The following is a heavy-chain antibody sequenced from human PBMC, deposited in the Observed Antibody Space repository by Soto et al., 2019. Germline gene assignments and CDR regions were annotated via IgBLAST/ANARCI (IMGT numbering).Heavy chain of an antibody. CDR3: ASDFRTRGWFRQAGNFAMDV. CDR2: IHPNTGGT. D-gene: IGHD6-19*01. V-gene: IGHV1-2*02. Sequence: QVQLVQSGAEVRKPGASVKVSGKASGYPYTNSYMHWVRQAPGQGLEWMGWIHPNTGGTNYAQKFQGRVTMTRDTSVSTVYMELNRLTSDDTAIYFCASDFRTRGWFRQAGNFAMDVWGQGTTVTVS. J-gene: IGHJ6*02. CDR1: GYPYTNSY.